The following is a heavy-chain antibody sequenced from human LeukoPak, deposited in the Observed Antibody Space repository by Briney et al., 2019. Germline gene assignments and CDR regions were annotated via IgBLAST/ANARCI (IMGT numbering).Heavy chain of an antibody. V-gene: IGHV4-59*12. Sequence: SETLSLTCIVSGGSIRTYYWSWIRQPPGKGLEWIGYISYSGSTNYNPSLKSRVTISVDTFKNQFSLKLSSVTAADTAVYYCARDLGYCSSTSCRNWFDPWGQGTLVTVSS. CDR3: ARDLGYCSSTSCRNWFDP. CDR2: ISYSGST. J-gene: IGHJ5*02. D-gene: IGHD2-2*01. CDR1: GGSIRTYY.